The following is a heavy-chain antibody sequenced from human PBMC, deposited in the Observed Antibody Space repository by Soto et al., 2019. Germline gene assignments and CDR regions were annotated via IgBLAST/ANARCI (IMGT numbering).Heavy chain of an antibody. CDR3: ARVPPSYYDFWSGYIWFDP. J-gene: IGHJ5*02. CDR1: GGTFSSYA. CDR2: IIPIFGTA. Sequence: SVKVSCKASGGTFSSYAISWVRQAPGQGLEWMGGIIPIFGTANYAQKFQGRVTITADESTSTAYMELSSLRSEDTAVYYCARVPPSYYDFWSGYIWFDPWGQRTLVTVSS. D-gene: IGHD3-3*01. V-gene: IGHV1-69*13.